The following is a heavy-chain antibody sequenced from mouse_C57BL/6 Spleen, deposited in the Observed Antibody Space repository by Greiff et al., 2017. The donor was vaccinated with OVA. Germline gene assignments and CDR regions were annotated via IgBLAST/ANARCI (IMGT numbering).Heavy chain of an antibody. CDR1: GYTFTDYY. CDR3: ASERCRYYFDY. Sequence: EVQLQQPGPELVKPGASVKIPCKASGYTFTDYYMDWVKQSHGKSLEWIGDINPNNGGTNYNQKFKGKATLTVDKPSSTAYMQLRSLTSEDAAVYDYASERCRYYFDYWGQGTTLTVSS. V-gene: IGHV1-18*01. J-gene: IGHJ2*01. CDR2: INPNNGGT.